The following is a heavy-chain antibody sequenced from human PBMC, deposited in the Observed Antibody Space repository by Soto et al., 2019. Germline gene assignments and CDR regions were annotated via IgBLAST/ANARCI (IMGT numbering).Heavy chain of an antibody. CDR1: GYTFTSYY. CDR3: ARVGTVTTSPYYYGMDV. V-gene: IGHV1-46*01. Sequence: QVQLVQSGAEVKKPGASVKVSCKASGYTFTSYYMHWVRQAPGQGLEWMGIINPSGGSTSYAQKFQGRVTMTRDTSTSTVYMELSSLSSEDTAVYYCARVGTVTTSPYYYGMDVWVQGTTVTVSS. CDR2: INPSGGST. D-gene: IGHD4-17*01. J-gene: IGHJ6*02.